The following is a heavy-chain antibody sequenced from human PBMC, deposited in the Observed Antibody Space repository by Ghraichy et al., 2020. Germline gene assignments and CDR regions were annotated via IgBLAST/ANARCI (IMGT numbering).Heavy chain of an antibody. D-gene: IGHD6-13*01. Sequence: GESLNISCAASGFTFSSYAMSWVRQAPGKGLEWVSAISGSGGSTYYADSVKGRFTISRDNSKNTLYLQMNSLRAEDTAVYYCARLSGYSSSYYYYMDVWGKGTTVTVSS. J-gene: IGHJ6*03. CDR3: ARLSGYSSSYYYYMDV. CDR1: GFTFSSYA. CDR2: ISGSGGST. V-gene: IGHV3-23*01.